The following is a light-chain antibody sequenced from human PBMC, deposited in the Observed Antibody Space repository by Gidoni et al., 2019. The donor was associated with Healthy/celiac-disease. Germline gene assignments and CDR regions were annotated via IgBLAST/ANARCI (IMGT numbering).Light chain of an antibody. CDR3: QQRSNWPPFT. J-gene: IGKJ3*01. Sequence: EIVLTQSPATLSLSPGERATLSCRASQSVSSYLAWYQQKPGQAPRLLIYDASNTATGIPARFSGRGSGTDFTLPISSLEPEDFAVYYCQQRSNWPPFTFGPGTKVDIK. CDR1: QSVSSY. V-gene: IGKV3-11*01. CDR2: DAS.